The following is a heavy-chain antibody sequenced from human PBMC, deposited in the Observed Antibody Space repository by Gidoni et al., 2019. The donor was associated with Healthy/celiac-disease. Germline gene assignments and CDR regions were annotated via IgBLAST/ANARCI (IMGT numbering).Heavy chain of an antibody. D-gene: IGHD2-21*01. Sequence: QLQLQESGPGLVKPCQTLSLTCTVSRGSLSSGRYYWSWIRQHPGKGLGWIGYIYNSGGTYYNPSLKSRVTISVDTSKSQFSLKLSCVTAADTAVYYCARVVKRAGWFDPWGQGTLVTVSS. J-gene: IGHJ5*02. CDR2: IYNSGGT. CDR1: RGSLSSGRYY. CDR3: ARVVKRAGWFDP. V-gene: IGHV4-31*03.